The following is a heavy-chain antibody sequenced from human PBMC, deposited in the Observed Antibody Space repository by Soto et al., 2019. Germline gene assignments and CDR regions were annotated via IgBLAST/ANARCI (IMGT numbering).Heavy chain of an antibody. D-gene: IGHD5-12*01. V-gene: IGHV3-48*03. CDR1: VFTVTNYE. Sequence: GTLRLSGAASVFTVTNYEMNWVRQAPGKGLEWISYISSSGKTISYADSVKGRFTISRDNAKNSLYLQMNSLRAEDTAVYYCARDPEKYSGSDLGIDYWGQGTRVTVSS. CDR2: ISSSGKTI. J-gene: IGHJ4*02. CDR3: ARDPEKYSGSDLGIDY.